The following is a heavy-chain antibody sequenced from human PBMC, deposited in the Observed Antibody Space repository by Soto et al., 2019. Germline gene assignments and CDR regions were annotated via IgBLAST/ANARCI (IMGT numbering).Heavy chain of an antibody. CDR1: GFTVFNNY. J-gene: IGHJ4*02. V-gene: IGHV3-53*02. CDR2: IFSGGST. CDR3: ATHPSSLK. Sequence: EVQLVETGGGLVQPGGSLRLSCAASGFTVFNNYMSWVRQAPGEGLEWVSVIFSGGSTSYADSVKGRFTVSRDSSKNTLYLQINSLRAEDTAVYYCATHPSSLKWGQGNLVTVSP.